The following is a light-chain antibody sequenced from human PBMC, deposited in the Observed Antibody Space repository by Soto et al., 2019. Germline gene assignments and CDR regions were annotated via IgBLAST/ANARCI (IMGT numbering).Light chain of an antibody. V-gene: IGKV4-1*01. CDR3: QQYYSTPLT. J-gene: IGKJ4*01. CDR1: QSVLDSSSKNSQ. Sequence: DIVMTQSPDSLAVSLDERATINCKSSQSVLDSSSKNSQLAWYQQKPGQPPKLLIYWASTRESGVPDRFSGSGSGTDFTLTISSLQAEDVAIYYCQQYYSTPLTFGGGTKVEIK. CDR2: WAS.